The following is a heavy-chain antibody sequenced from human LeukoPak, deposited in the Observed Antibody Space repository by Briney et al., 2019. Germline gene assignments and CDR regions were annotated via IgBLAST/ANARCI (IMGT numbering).Heavy chain of an antibody. CDR2: IYSGGTT. J-gene: IGHJ4*02. CDR3: AKAVGPSMTFDY. D-gene: IGHD1-26*01. V-gene: IGHV3-53*01. Sequence: GGSLRLSCAVSGFIVSSSYISWVRQAPGKGLEWVSAIYSGGTTYYADSVKGRFTTSRDNSKNTVYLQMNSLRVDDTAVYYCAKAVGPSMTFDYWGQGTLVTVSS. CDR1: GFIVSSSY.